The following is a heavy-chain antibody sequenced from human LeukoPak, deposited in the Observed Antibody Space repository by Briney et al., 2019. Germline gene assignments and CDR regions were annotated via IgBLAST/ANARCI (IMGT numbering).Heavy chain of an antibody. D-gene: IGHD5-18*01. CDR1: GFTFSIYG. CDR3: ARVSMYSYGRIT. V-gene: IGHV3-7*01. CDR2: IKQDGREK. Sequence: GGSLRLSCAASGFTFSIYGMHWVRQAPGKGLEWVANIKQDGREKYHVDSVKGRFTISRDNAKNSLYLQMNSLRAEDTAVYYCARVSMYSYGRITWGQGTLVTVSS. J-gene: IGHJ4*02.